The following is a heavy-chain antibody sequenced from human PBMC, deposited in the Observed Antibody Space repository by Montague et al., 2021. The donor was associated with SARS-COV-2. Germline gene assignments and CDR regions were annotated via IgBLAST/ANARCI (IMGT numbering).Heavy chain of an antibody. V-gene: IGHV4-4*07. CDR2: MHFTGKT. CDR3: ARDRFDFGAGRPGTIDF. D-gene: IGHD3-10*01. J-gene: IGHJ4*02. CDR1: GDSITNHY. Sequence: SETLSLTCSVSGDSITNHYWSWIRQPPGKGLEWIGRMHFTGKTNFSPFFSSRLTMSADTSKNQFSLKLTSVTAADTAIYFCARDRFDFGAGRPGTIDFWGQGTLVTVSS.